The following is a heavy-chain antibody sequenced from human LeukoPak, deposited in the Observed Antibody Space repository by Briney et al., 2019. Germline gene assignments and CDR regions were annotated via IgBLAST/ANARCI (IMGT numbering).Heavy chain of an antibody. Sequence: ASVKVSCKASGYTFTGYYMHWVRQAPGQGLEWMGWINPNSGGTNYAQKFQGRVTMTRDTSISTAYMELSRLRSDDTAVYYCARDQQLLWFVELLGISADYWGQGALVTVSS. CDR1: GYTFTGYY. J-gene: IGHJ4*02. V-gene: IGHV1-2*02. D-gene: IGHD3-10*01. CDR3: ARDQQLLWFVELLGISADY. CDR2: INPNSGGT.